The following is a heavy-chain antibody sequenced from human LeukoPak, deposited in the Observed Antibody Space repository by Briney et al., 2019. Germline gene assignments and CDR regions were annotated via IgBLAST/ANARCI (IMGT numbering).Heavy chain of an antibody. CDR1: GFTFSSYA. Sequence: PGGSLRLSCAASGFTFSSYAMHWVRQAPGKGLEWVAVISYDGSNKYYADSVKGRFTISRDNSKNTLYLQMNSLRAEDTAVYYCASQYYDFWSGYFSVYWGQGTLVTVSS. D-gene: IGHD3-3*01. J-gene: IGHJ4*02. CDR2: ISYDGSNK. CDR3: ASQYYDFWSGYFSVY. V-gene: IGHV3-30-3*01.